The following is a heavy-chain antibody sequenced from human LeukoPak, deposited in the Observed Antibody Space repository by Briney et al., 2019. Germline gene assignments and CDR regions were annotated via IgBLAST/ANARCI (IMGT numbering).Heavy chain of an antibody. CDR3: ARVGGIAVAGFDY. CDR1: GYSISSGYY. J-gene: IGHJ4*02. CDR2: IYHSGST. V-gene: IGHV4-38-2*02. D-gene: IGHD6-19*01. Sequence: SETLSLTCTVSGYSISSGYYWGWIRQPPGKGLEWIGSIYHSGSTYYNPSLKSRVTISVDTSKNQFSLKLSSVTAADTAVYYCARVGGIAVAGFDYWGQGTLVTVSS.